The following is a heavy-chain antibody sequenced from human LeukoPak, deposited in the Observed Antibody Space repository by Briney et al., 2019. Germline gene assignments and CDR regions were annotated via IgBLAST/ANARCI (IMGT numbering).Heavy chain of an antibody. Sequence: GGSLRLSCAASGLTFSSYGMHWVRQAPGKGLEWVAVIWYDGSNKYYADSVKGRFTISRDNSKNTLYLQMNSLRAEDTAVYYCARGAYDSSGYYHYWGQGTLVTVSS. V-gene: IGHV3-33*01. CDR2: IWYDGSNK. CDR3: ARGAYDSSGYYHY. J-gene: IGHJ4*02. D-gene: IGHD3-22*01. CDR1: GLTFSSYG.